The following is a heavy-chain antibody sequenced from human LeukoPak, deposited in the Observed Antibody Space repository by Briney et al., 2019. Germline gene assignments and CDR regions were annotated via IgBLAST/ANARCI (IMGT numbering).Heavy chain of an antibody. D-gene: IGHD3-3*01. Sequence: SETLSLTCTVSGGSISNYYWSWIRQPAGKGLEWIGRIYVSGSTNYNPSLKSRVTISVDKSKNQFSLKLSSVTAADTAVYYCARGVDYDFWSGYIYYMDVWGKGTTVTVSS. J-gene: IGHJ6*03. V-gene: IGHV4-4*07. CDR3: ARGVDYDFWSGYIYYMDV. CDR1: GGSISNYY. CDR2: IYVSGST.